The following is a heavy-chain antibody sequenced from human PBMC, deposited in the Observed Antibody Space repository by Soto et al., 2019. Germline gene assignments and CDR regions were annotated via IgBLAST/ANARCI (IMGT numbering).Heavy chain of an antibody. CDR2: IYYSGST. CDR1: GGSINSGNYY. Sequence: SETLSLTCTVSGGSINSGNYYWSWIRQPPGKGLEWIGYIYYSGSTYYNPSLKSRVTITVDTSKNQFSLKLRAATAADTAVYYCARGHSSSFGASARQYYFDYWGQGTLVTVSS. J-gene: IGHJ4*02. V-gene: IGHV4-31*03. D-gene: IGHD6-13*01. CDR3: ARGHSSSFGASARQYYFDY.